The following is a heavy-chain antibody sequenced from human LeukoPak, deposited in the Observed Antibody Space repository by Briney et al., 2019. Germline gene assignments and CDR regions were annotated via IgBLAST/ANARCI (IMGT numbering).Heavy chain of an antibody. V-gene: IGHV4-39*01. J-gene: IGHJ4*02. CDR1: GGSIGRSRYY. CDR2: IYYIGGT. Sequence: PSETLSLTCSVSGGSIGRSRYYWGWTRQPPGKGLEWIGSIYYIGGTYYNPSLKSRVTISVDTSRNQFSLKLGSVTAADTAVYYCARHGSIATGAFTYWGQGTLVTVSS. D-gene: IGHD6-13*01. CDR3: ARHGSIATGAFTY.